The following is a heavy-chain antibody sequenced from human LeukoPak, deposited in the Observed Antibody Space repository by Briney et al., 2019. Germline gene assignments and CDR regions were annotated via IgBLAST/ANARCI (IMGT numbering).Heavy chain of an antibody. V-gene: IGHV4-39*07. J-gene: IGHJ3*02. D-gene: IGHD4-23*01. CDR2: IYHSGST. CDR3: ARRAVTDAFDI. CDR1: GGSISSSSYY. Sequence: SETLSLTCTVSGGSISSSSYYWGWIRQPPGKGLEWIGSIYHSGSTNYNPSLKSRVTISVDKSKNQFSLKLSSVTAADTAVYYCARRAVTDAFDIWGQGTMVTVSS.